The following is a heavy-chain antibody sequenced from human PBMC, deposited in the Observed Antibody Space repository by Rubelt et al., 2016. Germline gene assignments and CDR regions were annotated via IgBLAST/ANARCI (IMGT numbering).Heavy chain of an antibody. J-gene: IGHJ4*02. CDR1: GITVSSHG. Sequence: VQLVESGGGVVQPGRSLRLSCAASGITVSSHGMHWVRQGPGRGLAWVAVIWHDDESDKYYADSVKGRFTFSGDIAKNTLYLHMNSLRGEDTAVYYCAKDSSGYYTTFDHWGQGTLVTVSS. CDR2: IWHDDESDK. V-gene: IGHV3-33*03. CDR3: AKDSSGYYTTFDH. D-gene: IGHD3-22*01.